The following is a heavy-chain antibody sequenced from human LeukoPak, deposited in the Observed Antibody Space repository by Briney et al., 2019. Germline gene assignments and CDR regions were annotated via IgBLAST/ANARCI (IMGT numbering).Heavy chain of an antibody. CDR1: GGSFSGYY. V-gene: IGHV4-34*01. Sequence: PSETLSLTCAVYGGSFSGYYWSWIRQPPGKGLEWIGEINHSGSTNYNPSLKSRVTISVDTSKNQFSLKLSSVTAADTAVYYCARRRGRYCSSTSCYRPESTSYYYYYYMDVWGKGTTVTISS. CDR2: INHSGST. CDR3: ARRRGRYCSSTSCYRPESTSYYYYYYMDV. D-gene: IGHD2-2*01. J-gene: IGHJ6*03.